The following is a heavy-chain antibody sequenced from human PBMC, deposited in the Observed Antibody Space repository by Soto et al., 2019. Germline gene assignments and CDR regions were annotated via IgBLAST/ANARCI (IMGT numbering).Heavy chain of an antibody. CDR1: GFTFSSYS. CDR3: ARDSLAGIDY. V-gene: IGHV3-21*01. Sequence: EVQLVESGGGLVKPGGSLRLSCAASGFTFSSYSMNWVRQAPGKGLEWVSSISSSSSYIDYADSVKGRFTISRYNAKNSLYLQMNSLRAEDTAVFYCARDSLAGIDYWGQGTLVTVSS. CDR2: ISSSSSYI. D-gene: IGHD3-10*01. J-gene: IGHJ4*02.